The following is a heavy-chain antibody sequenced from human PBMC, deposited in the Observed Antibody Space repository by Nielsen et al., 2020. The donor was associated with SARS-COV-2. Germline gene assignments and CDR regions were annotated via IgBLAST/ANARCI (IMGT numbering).Heavy chain of an antibody. CDR2: INSDGSST. V-gene: IGHV3-74*01. J-gene: IGHJ6*02. CDR3: ARDRGAQRPYYDFWSGYYYYYYYGMDV. D-gene: IGHD3-3*01. Sequence: GESLKISCSASGFTFSSYWMHWVRQAPGKGLVWVSRINSDGSSTSYADSVKGRFTISRDNAKNTLYLQMNSLRAEDTAVYYCARDRGAQRPYYDFWSGYYYYYYYGMDVWGQGTTVTVSS. CDR1: GFTFSSYW.